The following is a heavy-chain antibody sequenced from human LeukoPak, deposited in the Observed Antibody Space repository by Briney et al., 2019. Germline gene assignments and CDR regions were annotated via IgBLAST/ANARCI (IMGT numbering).Heavy chain of an antibody. Sequence: ASVKVSCKASGYTFTGYYMHWVRQAPGQGLEWMGWISAYNGNTNYAQKLQGRVTMTTDTSTSTAYMELRSLRSDDTAVYYCARLDYVWGSYRSSPDLDYWGQGTLVTVSS. CDR3: ARLDYVWGSYRSSPDLDY. V-gene: IGHV1-18*04. CDR2: ISAYNGNT. D-gene: IGHD3-16*02. J-gene: IGHJ4*02. CDR1: GYTFTGYY.